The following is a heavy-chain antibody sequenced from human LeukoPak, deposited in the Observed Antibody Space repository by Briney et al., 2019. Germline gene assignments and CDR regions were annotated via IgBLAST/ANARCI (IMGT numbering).Heavy chain of an antibody. J-gene: IGHJ4*02. Sequence: GGSLRPSCAASGFSFNNYDMNWVRQAPGRGPEWVSSISSSSTYIYYADSVKGRFTISRDNAKNSLYLQMNSLRAEDTAVYYCAREYFDSWGQGTLVTVSS. CDR2: ISSSSTYI. CDR1: GFSFNNYD. CDR3: AREYFDS. V-gene: IGHV3-21*01.